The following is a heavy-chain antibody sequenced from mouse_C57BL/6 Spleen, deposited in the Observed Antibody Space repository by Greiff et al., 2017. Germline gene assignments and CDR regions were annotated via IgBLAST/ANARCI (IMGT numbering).Heavy chain of an antibody. CDR2: IDPSDSET. Sequence: QVQLQQPGAELVMPGSSVKLSCKASGYTFTSYWMHWVKQRPIQGLEGIGNIDPSDSETHYNQKFKDKATLTVDKSSSTAYMQLSSLTSEDSAVYYCARGGSLYAMDYWGQGTSVTVSS. CDR3: ARGGSLYAMDY. CDR1: GYTFTSYW. J-gene: IGHJ4*01. V-gene: IGHV1-52*01.